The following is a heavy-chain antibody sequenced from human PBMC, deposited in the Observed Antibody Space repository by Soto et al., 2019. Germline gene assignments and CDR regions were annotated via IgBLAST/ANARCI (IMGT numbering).Heavy chain of an antibody. Sequence: PSETLSLTCTVSGGSISRGDYYWSWIRQPPGKGLEYIGYIYYSGNTYYNPSLKSRLTISLDTSKNQFSLKLSSVTAADTAVYYCARDPPIPPGAFDIPGQSTMVPL. D-gene: IGHD2-21*01. CDR2: IYYSGNT. CDR1: GGSISRGDYY. V-gene: IGHV4-30-4*01. J-gene: IGHJ3*02. CDR3: ARDPPIPPGAFDI.